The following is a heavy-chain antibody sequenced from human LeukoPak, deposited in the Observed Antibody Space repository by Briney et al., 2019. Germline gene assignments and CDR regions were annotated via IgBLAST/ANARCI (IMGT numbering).Heavy chain of an antibody. CDR2: IKQDGSEK. J-gene: IGHJ4*02. CDR3: ARDGSLPRALYYFDY. V-gene: IGHV3-7*01. D-gene: IGHD1-26*01. CDR1: GFTFSSYW. Sequence: AGGSLRLSCAASGFTFSSYWMSWVRQAPGKGLEWVANIKQDGSEKYYVDSVKGRFTISRDNAKNSLYLQMNSLRAEDTAVYYCARDGSLPRALYYFDYWGQGTLVTVSS.